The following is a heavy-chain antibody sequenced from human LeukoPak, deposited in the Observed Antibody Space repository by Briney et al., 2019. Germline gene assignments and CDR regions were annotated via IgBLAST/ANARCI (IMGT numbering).Heavy chain of an antibody. J-gene: IGHJ4*02. CDR1: GGSFSGYY. D-gene: IGHD6-19*01. Sequence: PSETLSLTCAVYGGSFSGYYWSWIRQPPGKGLEWIGEINHSGSTNYNPSLKSRVTISVDTSKNQFSLKLSSVTAADTAVYYCARGRGAVAGQFWGYWGQGTLVTVSS. CDR3: ARGRGAVAGQFWGY. V-gene: IGHV4-34*01. CDR2: INHSGST.